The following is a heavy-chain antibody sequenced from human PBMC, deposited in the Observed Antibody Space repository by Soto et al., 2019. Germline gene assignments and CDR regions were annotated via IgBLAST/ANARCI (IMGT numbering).Heavy chain of an antibody. V-gene: IGHV1-69*13. CDR1: GGTFSSYA. CDR3: ARASTYYDFWSGYYKRRFGAFDI. J-gene: IGHJ3*02. CDR2: IIPIFGTA. D-gene: IGHD3-3*01. Sequence: ASVKVSCKASGGTFSSYAISWVRQAPGQGLEWMGGIIPIFGTANYAQKFQGRVTITADESTSTAYMELSSLRSEDTAVYYCARASTYYDFWSGYYKRRFGAFDIWGQGTMVTVSS.